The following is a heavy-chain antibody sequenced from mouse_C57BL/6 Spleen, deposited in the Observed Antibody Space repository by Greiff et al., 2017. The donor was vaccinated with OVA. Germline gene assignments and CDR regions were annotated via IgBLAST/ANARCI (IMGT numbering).Heavy chain of an antibody. Sequence: DVMLVESGEGLVKPGGSLKLSCAASGFTFSSYAMSWVRQTPEKRLEWVAYISSGGDYIYYADTVKGRFTISRDNARNTLYLQMSSLKSEDTAMYYCTRGSWDDPFAYWGQGTLVTVSA. CDR1: GFTFSSYA. V-gene: IGHV5-9-1*02. CDR2: ISSGGDYI. CDR3: TRGSWDDPFAY. J-gene: IGHJ3*01. D-gene: IGHD4-1*01.